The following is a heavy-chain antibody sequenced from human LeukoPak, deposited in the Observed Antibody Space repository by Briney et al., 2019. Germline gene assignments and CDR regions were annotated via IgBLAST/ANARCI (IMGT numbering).Heavy chain of an antibody. CDR2: IWYDGSDK. CDR1: GFTFRSHG. Sequence: GGSLRPSCAAYGFTFRSHGMHGVRQAQGKGLEWVAVIWYDGSDKYYADSVKGRFTISRDNSRNMPYLQMNSLRVEDTAVYCARDRQWPAGYFDYWGQGTLVTVSS. CDR3: ARDRQWPAGYFDY. V-gene: IGHV3-33*01. D-gene: IGHD6-19*01. J-gene: IGHJ4*02.